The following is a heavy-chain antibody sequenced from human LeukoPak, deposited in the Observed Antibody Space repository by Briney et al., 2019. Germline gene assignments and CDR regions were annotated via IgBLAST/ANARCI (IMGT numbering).Heavy chain of an antibody. CDR1: GGSISSNTYY. Sequence: SETLSLTCTVSGGSISSNTYYWGWIRQPPGKGLEWIASIYFGGSTYHNPSLKSRVTISLGTSRHQFSLKLSSVTAADTAVYYCARVGAVAGHGDFDYWGQGTLVTVSS. D-gene: IGHD6-19*01. V-gene: IGHV4-39*07. CDR3: ARVGAVAGHGDFDY. CDR2: IYFGGST. J-gene: IGHJ4*02.